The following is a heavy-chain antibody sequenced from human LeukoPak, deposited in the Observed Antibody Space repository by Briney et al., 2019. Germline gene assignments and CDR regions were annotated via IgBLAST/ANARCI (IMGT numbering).Heavy chain of an antibody. CDR2: IYTSGST. CDR3: ARLAYCGGDCYSNAFDI. Sequence: SQTLCLTCTVSGGSISSGSYYWSWIRQPAGKGLEWIGRIYTSGSTNYNPSLKSRVTISVDTSKNQFSLKLSSVTAADTAVYYCARLAYCGGDCYSNAFDIWGQGTMVTVSS. V-gene: IGHV4-61*02. J-gene: IGHJ3*02. D-gene: IGHD2-21*01. CDR1: GGSISSGSYY.